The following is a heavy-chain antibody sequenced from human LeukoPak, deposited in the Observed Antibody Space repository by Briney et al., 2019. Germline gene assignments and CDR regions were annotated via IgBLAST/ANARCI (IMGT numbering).Heavy chain of an antibody. CDR3: ARDISGGSHVFDI. Sequence: MSSETLSLTCTVSGGSISGYSWNWIRQPPGKGLEWIGSIYYSWRTNYNPSLESRVTISVDTSKNQFSLQLNSVTAADTAVYYCARDISGGSHVFDIWGQGTMVSVSS. J-gene: IGHJ3*02. D-gene: IGHD3-3*02. CDR1: GGSISGYS. V-gene: IGHV4-59*08. CDR2: IYYSWRT.